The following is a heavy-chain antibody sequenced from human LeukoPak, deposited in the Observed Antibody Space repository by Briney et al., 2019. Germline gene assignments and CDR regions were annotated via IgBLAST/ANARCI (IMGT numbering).Heavy chain of an antibody. CDR2: ISNDGSKT. D-gene: IGHD5-12*01. J-gene: IGHJ4*02. CDR3: ANLGHSGHDDEGSDY. CDR1: GFTFSSDG. Sequence: PGRSLRLSCAASGFTFSSDGMHWVRQAPGKGLEWVAVISNDGSKTYYGDSVKGRFTISRDNSKNTLYLQMNKLRAEDTAVYYCANLGHSGHDDEGSDYWGQGALVTVST. V-gene: IGHV3-30*18.